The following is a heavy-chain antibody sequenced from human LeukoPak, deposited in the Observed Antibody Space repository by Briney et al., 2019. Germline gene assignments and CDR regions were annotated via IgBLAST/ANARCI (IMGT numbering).Heavy chain of an antibody. CDR1: GFTFNDYA. V-gene: IGHV3-9*01. CDR3: ARDPRLLHYGMDV. D-gene: IGHD3-22*01. Sequence: PGGSLRLSCAASGFTFNDYAMHWVRQGPGKGLEWVSGISWNSVSIGSADSVKGRFTISRDNAKNSLYLQMNSLRAEDTAVYYCARDPRLLHYGMDVWGQGTTVTVSS. J-gene: IGHJ6*02. CDR2: ISWNSVSI.